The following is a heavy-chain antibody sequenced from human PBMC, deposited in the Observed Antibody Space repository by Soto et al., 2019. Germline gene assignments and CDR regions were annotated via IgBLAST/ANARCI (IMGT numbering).Heavy chain of an antibody. D-gene: IGHD3-3*01. V-gene: IGHV1-69*13. Sequence: SVKVSCKASGGTFSSYAISWVRRAPGQGLEWMGGIIPIFGTANYAQKFQGRVTITADESTSTAYMELSSLRSEDTAVYYCARFGVVIGATPRDYYYGMDVWGQGTTVTVSS. J-gene: IGHJ6*02. CDR2: IIPIFGTA. CDR1: GGTFSSYA. CDR3: ARFGVVIGATPRDYYYGMDV.